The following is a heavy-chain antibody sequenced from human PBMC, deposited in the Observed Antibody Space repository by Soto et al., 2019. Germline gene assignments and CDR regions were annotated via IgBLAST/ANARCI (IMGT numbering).Heavy chain of an antibody. CDR1: GGSISSGGYY. CDR3: ARYRREAVAGYTLDN. CDR2: IYYSRST. V-gene: IGHV4-61*08. J-gene: IGHJ4*02. Sequence: PSETLSLTCTVSGGSISSGGYYWSWIRQHPGKGLEWIGYIYYSRSTNYNPSLKSRVTISEDTSKSQFSLKVNSMTAADTAVYYCARYRREAVAGYTLDNWGQGILVTVSS. D-gene: IGHD6-13*01.